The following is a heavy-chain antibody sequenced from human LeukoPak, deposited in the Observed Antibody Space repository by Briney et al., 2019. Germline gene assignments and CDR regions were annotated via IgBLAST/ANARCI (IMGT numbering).Heavy chain of an antibody. Sequence: PGGSLRLSCAASGLTFSSYGMHWVRQAPGKGLEWVALIRYDGSNKYYADSVKGRFTISRDNSKNMLYVQMNSLRDEDTAVYYCAKADTITTYFDYWGQGTLVTVSS. CDR3: AKADTITTYFDY. D-gene: IGHD1-1*01. V-gene: IGHV3-30*02. J-gene: IGHJ4*02. CDR1: GLTFSSYG. CDR2: IRYDGSNK.